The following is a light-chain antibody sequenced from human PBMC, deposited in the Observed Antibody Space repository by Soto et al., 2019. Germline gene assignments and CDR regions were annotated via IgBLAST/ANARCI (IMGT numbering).Light chain of an antibody. V-gene: IGKV1-39*01. CDR2: AAS. J-gene: IGKJ2*01. CDR3: QQSYSSPQ. CDR1: QNISSY. Sequence: DIQMTQSPSSLSASVGDRVTITCRASQNISSYLNWYQQKPGKAPKLLIYAASSLQSGVPSRFSGSGSGTDFTLTISSLQPEDFATYYCQQSYSSPQFGQGTKLEIK.